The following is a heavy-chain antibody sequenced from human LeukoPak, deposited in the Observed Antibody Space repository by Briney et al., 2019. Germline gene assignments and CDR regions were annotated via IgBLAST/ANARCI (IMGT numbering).Heavy chain of an antibody. CDR2: VNNDGSST. D-gene: IGHD5/OR15-5a*01. J-gene: IGHJ4*02. V-gene: IGHV3-74*03. Sequence: PGGSLRLSCAASGFTFSSYGMHWVRQAPGKGLEWVSRVNNDGSSTTYADSVKGRFTISRDNAKNTLYLQMNSLRAEDTAVYYCAKGGLRVTDYWGQGTLVTVSS. CDR3: AKGGLRVTDY. CDR1: GFTFSSYG.